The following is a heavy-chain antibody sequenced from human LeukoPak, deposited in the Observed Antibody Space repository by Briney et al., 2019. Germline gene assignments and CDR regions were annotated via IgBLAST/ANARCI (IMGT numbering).Heavy chain of an antibody. Sequence: PGGSLRLSCAASGFTFSNYGMTWVRQAPGKGLEWVAVISYDGSNRHYADSVKGRLNISRDNSENTLYLQMNSLRPEDTAVYYCAKVRLAYYGSGRRYGMDVWGQGTTVTVSS. CDR2: ISYDGSNR. J-gene: IGHJ6*02. CDR3: AKVRLAYYGSGRRYGMDV. CDR1: GFTFSNYG. D-gene: IGHD3-10*01. V-gene: IGHV3-30*18.